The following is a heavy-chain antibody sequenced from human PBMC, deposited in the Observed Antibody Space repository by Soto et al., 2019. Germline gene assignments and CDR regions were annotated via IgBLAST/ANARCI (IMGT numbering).Heavy chain of an antibody. CDR2: IYSDNNT. CDR1: GFTVSSDS. CDR3: ARHYSAMGV. V-gene: IGHV3-53*02. Sequence: EVQLVETGGDLIQPGGSLRLSCAASGFTVSSDSMTWVRQAPGKGLEWISIIYSDNNTDYADSVKGRFSISRDTSKNILYLQMNSLRAEHTAEYYCARHYSAMGVWGQGTTVTVSS. J-gene: IGHJ6*02.